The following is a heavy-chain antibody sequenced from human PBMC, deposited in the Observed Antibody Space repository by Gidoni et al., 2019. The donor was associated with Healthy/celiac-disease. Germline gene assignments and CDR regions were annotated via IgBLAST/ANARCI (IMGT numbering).Heavy chain of an antibody. CDR2: ISYDGSNK. V-gene: IGHV3-30-3*01. CDR1: GFTFSSYA. J-gene: IGHJ6*04. D-gene: IGHD4-17*01. Sequence: QVQLVESGGGVVQPGRSLRLSCAASGFTFSSYAMHWVRQAPGKGLEWVAVISYDGSNKYYADSVKGRFTISRDNSKNTLDLQMNSLRAEDTAVYYCARENYGDPIGYYGMDVWGKGTTVTVSS. CDR3: ARENYGDPIGYYGMDV.